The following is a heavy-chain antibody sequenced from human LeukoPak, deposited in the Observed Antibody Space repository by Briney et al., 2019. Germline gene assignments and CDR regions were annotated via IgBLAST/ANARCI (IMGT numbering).Heavy chain of an antibody. CDR3: ARRLGTGTTLGY. V-gene: IGHV1-2*02. D-gene: IGHD1-1*01. J-gene: IGHJ4*02. CDR2: INPNSGDT. CDR1: GYTFTGYY. Sequence: ASVKVSCKASGYTFTGYYIHWVRQAPGQGLEKMGWINPNSGDTNYAQNFQGTVTMTWDTSTSTAYMELSSLRSDDTAVYYCARRLGTGTTLGYWGQGTLVTVSS.